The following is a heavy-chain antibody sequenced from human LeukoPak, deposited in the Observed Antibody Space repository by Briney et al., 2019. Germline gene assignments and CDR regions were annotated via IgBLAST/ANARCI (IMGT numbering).Heavy chain of an antibody. D-gene: IGHD1-26*01. V-gene: IGHV1-46*01. Sequence: ASVKVSCKTSGYTITSYYMHWVRQAPGQGLGWMGIINPSGGSTSYTQKFQGRVTMTRDTSTSTVYMELSSLTSEDTAVYYCARVSSGSTFDYWGQGTLVTVSS. CDR2: INPSGGST. CDR1: GYTITSYY. CDR3: ARVSSGSTFDY. J-gene: IGHJ4*02.